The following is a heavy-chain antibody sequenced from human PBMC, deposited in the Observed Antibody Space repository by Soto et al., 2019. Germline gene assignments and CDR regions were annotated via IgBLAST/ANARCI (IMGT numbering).Heavy chain of an antibody. CDR1: SGPSSSHN. D-gene: IGHD1-1*01. Sequence: QVQLQQSGPGLVKPSETLSLTCSVSSGPSSSHNWGWIRQPPGRGLELIGYVYSTGGTSYNPSLKSRVTISADTSTNHISLTLTSVTAADTAVYYCVRQGIGNLHGLVDVWGQGTKVRVSS. CDR2: VYSTGGT. CDR3: VRQGIGNLHGLVDV. J-gene: IGHJ6*02. V-gene: IGHV4-59*08.